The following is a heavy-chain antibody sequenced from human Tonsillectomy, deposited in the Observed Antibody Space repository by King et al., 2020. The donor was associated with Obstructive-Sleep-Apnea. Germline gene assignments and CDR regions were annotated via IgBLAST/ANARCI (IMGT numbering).Heavy chain of an antibody. CDR3: AKPFHYYDSSGYSNDY. CDR1: GYSFTSYW. D-gene: IGHD3-22*01. V-gene: IGHV5-10-1*01. CDR2: IDPSDSYI. Sequence: MQLVQSGAEVKKPGESLRISCKGSGYSFTSYWISWVRQMPGKGLEWMGRIDPSDSYINYSPSFQGHVTISADKSISTAYLQWSSLKASDTAMYYCAKPFHYYDSSGYSNDYWGQGTLVTVSS. J-gene: IGHJ4*02.